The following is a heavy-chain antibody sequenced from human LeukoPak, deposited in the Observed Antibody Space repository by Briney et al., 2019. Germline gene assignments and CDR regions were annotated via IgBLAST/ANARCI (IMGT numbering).Heavy chain of an antibody. CDR3: ARDHNGGDGADAFDL. D-gene: IGHD5-24*01. Sequence: GGSLRLSCAASGVTFSSYAMSWVRQGPGKGLEWVSAIDRNGDSTSYADSVKGRFTISRDNAKNSLYLQMNSLRPEDTALYYCARDHNGGDGADAFDLWGHGTMVTVSS. CDR2: IDRNGDST. V-gene: IGHV3-20*04. CDR1: GVTFSSYA. J-gene: IGHJ3*01.